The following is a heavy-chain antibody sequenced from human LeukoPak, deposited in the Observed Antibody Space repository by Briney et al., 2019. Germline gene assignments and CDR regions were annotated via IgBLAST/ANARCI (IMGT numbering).Heavy chain of an antibody. CDR2: ISSSGSTI. D-gene: IGHD5-12*01. CDR1: GFTFSDYY. J-gene: IGHJ4*02. V-gene: IGHV3-11*01. Sequence: GGSLRLSCAASGFTFSDYYMSWIRQAPGKGLEWVSYISSSGSTIYYADSVKGRFTISRDSAKNSLYLQMNSLRAEDTAVYYCASLSGYDAEFDYWGQGTLVTVSS. CDR3: ASLSGYDAEFDY.